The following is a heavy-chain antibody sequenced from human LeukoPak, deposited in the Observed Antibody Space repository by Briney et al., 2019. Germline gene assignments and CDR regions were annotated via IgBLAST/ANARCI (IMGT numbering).Heavy chain of an antibody. CDR3: AKVLLAAPYYYMDV. CDR2: ISGSGGST. Sequence: GGSLRLSCAASGFMFSTYWMTWVRQAPGKGLEWVSAISGSGGSTYYADSVKGRFTISRDNSKNTLYLQMNSLRAEDTAVYYCAKVLLAAPYYYMDVWGKGTTVTVSS. D-gene: IGHD2-15*01. V-gene: IGHV3-23*01. CDR1: GFMFSTYW. J-gene: IGHJ6*03.